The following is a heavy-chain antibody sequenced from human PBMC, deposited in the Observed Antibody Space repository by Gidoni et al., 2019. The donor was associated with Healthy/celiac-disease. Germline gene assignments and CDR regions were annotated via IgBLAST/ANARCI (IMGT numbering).Heavy chain of an antibody. CDR1: GYSISRGYY. D-gene: IGHD4-17*01. CDR2: IYHSGST. V-gene: IGHV4-38-2*02. J-gene: IGHJ4*02. CDR3: ASGDFDY. Sequence: QVQLQESGPGLVRPSATLSLTCTVSGYSISRGYYWGWIRQPPGKGLEWIGSIYHSGSTYYNPSLKSRVTISVDTSKNQFSLKLSSVTAADTAVYYCASGDFDYWGQGTLVTVSS.